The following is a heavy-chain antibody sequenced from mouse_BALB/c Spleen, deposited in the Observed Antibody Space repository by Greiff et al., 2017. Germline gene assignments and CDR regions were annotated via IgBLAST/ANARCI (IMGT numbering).Heavy chain of an antibody. Sequence: EVKLVESGGDLVKPGGSLKLSCAASGFTFSSYGMSWVRQTPDKRLEWVATISSGGSYTYYPDSVKGRFTISRDNAKNTLYLQMSSLKSEDTAMYYCARPYYDGYYDAMDYWGQGTSVTVSS. CDR1: GFTFSSYG. CDR2: ISSGGSYT. V-gene: IGHV5-6*01. CDR3: ARPYYDGYYDAMDY. J-gene: IGHJ4*01. D-gene: IGHD2-3*01.